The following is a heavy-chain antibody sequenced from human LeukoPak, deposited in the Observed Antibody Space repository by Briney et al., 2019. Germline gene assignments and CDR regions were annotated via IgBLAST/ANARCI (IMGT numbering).Heavy chain of an antibody. Sequence: GGSLRLSCAASGFTFSSYSMNWVRQAPGKGLEWVSSISSSSSYIYYADSVKGRFTISRDNAKNSLYLQMNSLRAEDTAVYYCANDLLGYCSGGSCENPGYWGQGTLVTVSS. J-gene: IGHJ4*02. D-gene: IGHD2-15*01. V-gene: IGHV3-21*01. CDR3: ANDLLGYCSGGSCENPGY. CDR2: ISSSSSYI. CDR1: GFTFSSYS.